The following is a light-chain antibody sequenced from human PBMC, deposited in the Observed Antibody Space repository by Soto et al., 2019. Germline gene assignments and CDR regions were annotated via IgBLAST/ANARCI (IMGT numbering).Light chain of an antibody. CDR3: QVWDRSTVV. J-gene: IGLJ3*02. CDR2: RDT. Sequence: SYVLTQPLSVSVALGQTATITCGGDNIGGRNVHWYQLNPGQAPVLVIYRDTNRPSGIPERFSGSNSGNTATLAISGVQAGDDADYYCQVWDRSTVVFGGGTKVTVL. V-gene: IGLV3-9*01. CDR1: NIGGRN.